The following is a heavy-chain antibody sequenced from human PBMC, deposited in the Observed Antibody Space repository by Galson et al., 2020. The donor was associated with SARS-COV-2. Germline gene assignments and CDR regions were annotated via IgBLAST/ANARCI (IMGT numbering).Heavy chain of an antibody. Sequence: GGSLRLSCEASGFTFSNSPMHWVRQAPGKGLEWVAGISFDERNDYYADSMKGRFTISRDNSKKTLYLYMHGLGAEDTAVYYCARDPQILQFLEWLVHFDYWGQGTLVTVSS. V-gene: IGHV3-30*04. CDR2: ISFDERND. J-gene: IGHJ4*02. D-gene: IGHD3-3*01. CDR1: GFTFSNSP. CDR3: ARDPQILQFLEWLVHFDY.